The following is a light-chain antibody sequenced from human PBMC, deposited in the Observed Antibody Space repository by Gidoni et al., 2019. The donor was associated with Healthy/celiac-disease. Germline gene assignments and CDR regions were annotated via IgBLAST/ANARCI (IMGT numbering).Light chain of an antibody. J-gene: IGKJ2*01. Sequence: EIVMTHAPATLSVSPGERATLSCRASQSVSSNLAWSQQKPGQAPRCLIYGASTRATGIPARFSGSGFGKEFTLTISSLQSEDFAVYYCHQYNNWPPVTFGQGTKLEIK. CDR3: HQYNNWPPVT. V-gene: IGKV3-15*01. CDR2: GAS. CDR1: QSVSSN.